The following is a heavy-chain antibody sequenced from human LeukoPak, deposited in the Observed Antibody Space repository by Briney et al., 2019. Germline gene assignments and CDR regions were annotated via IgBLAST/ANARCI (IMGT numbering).Heavy chain of an antibody. CDR3: AKSRWFGETTVDY. D-gene: IGHD3-10*01. Sequence: GGSLRLSCAASGFTFSNAWMSWVRQAPGKGLEWVGRIKSKTDGGTTDYAAPVKGRFTISRDDSKNTLYLQMNSLKTEDTAVYYCAKSRWFGETTVDYWGQGTLVTVSS. CDR2: IKSKTDGGTT. V-gene: IGHV3-15*01. J-gene: IGHJ4*02. CDR1: GFTFSNAW.